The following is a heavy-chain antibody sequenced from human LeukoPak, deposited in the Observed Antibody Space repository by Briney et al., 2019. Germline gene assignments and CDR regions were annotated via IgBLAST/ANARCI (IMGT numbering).Heavy chain of an antibody. D-gene: IGHD1-14*01. Sequence: GGSLRLSCAGSGFLFNTNWMTWVRQAPGKGLEWVATIKQDGSEKYYVDSVKGRFTISRDNAKNSLYLQMNNLRAEDTAVYYCAKVSPPWFDPWGQGTLVTVSS. CDR3: AKVSPPWFDP. J-gene: IGHJ5*02. V-gene: IGHV3-7*01. CDR2: IKQDGSEK. CDR1: GFLFNTNW.